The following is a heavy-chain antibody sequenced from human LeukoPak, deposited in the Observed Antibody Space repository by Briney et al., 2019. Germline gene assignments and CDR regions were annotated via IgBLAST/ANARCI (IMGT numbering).Heavy chain of an antibody. Sequence: GGSLRLSCAASGFTFSSYGTHWGRQAPGKGLEWVAVVSYDGSDRHYADSVKGRFTISRDNSKNTLYLQMNSLRAEDTAVYYCARDRDTAAAAYFFDYWGQGTLVTVSS. CDR2: VSYDGSDR. CDR3: ARDRDTAAAAYFFDY. D-gene: IGHD6-13*01. CDR1: GFTFSSYG. J-gene: IGHJ4*02. V-gene: IGHV3-30-3*01.